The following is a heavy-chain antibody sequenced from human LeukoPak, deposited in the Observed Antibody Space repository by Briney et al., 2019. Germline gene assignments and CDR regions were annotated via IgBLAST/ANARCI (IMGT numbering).Heavy chain of an antibody. CDR3: ARQNDFWRGYYDY. Sequence: GGSLRLSCAASGFTFNSYVMHWVRQAPGKVLEWVAFIRYDGSNKYYADSVKGRFTISRDNSKNLLYLQMNSLRAEDTAMYYCARQNDFWRGYYDYWGQGILVSVSS. J-gene: IGHJ4*02. CDR1: GFTFNSYV. V-gene: IGHV3-30*02. CDR2: IRYDGSNK. D-gene: IGHD3-3*01.